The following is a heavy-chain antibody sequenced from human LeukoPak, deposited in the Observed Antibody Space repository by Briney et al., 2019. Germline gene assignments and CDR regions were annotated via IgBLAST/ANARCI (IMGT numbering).Heavy chain of an antibody. CDR2: IYASGTT. CDR3: TRSVYI. V-gene: IGHV4-61*02. D-gene: IGHD5/OR15-5a*01. J-gene: IGHJ3*02. CDR1: SGSMDSGLYY. Sequence: SQTLSLTCTVSSGSMDSGLYYWTWIRQPAGKGLEWIGRIYASGTTDYNPSLKSRVTISVDTSKNQFSLKLSSVTAADTAVYYCTRSVYIWGQGTMVTVSS.